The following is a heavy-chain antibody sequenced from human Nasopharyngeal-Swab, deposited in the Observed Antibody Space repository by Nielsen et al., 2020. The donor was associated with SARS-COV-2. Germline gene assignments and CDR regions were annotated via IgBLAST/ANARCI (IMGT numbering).Heavy chain of an antibody. V-gene: IGHV1-24*01. CDR1: GFTFSSYG. D-gene: IGHD2-2*01. J-gene: IGHJ4*02. Sequence: GESLKISCAASGFTFSSYGMHWVRQAPGKGLEWMGGFDPEDGETIYAQKFQGRVTMTEDTSTDTAYMELSSLRSEDTAVYYCAGGSSNRYYFDYWGQGTLVTVSS. CDR3: AGGSSNRYYFDY. CDR2: FDPEDGET.